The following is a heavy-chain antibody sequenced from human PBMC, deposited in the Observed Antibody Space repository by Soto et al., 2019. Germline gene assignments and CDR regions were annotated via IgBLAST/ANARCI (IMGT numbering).Heavy chain of an antibody. CDR2: IRSKAYGGTT. CDR1: GFTFGDYA. CDR3: TRAYVVVVAAVWFDP. D-gene: IGHD2-15*01. Sequence: PGGSLRLSCTASGFTFGDYAMSWFRQAPGKGLEWVGFIRSKAYGGTTEYAASVKGRFTISRDDSKSIAYLQMNSLKTEDTAVYYCTRAYVVVVAAVWFDPWGQGXLVTVSS. V-gene: IGHV3-49*03. J-gene: IGHJ5*02.